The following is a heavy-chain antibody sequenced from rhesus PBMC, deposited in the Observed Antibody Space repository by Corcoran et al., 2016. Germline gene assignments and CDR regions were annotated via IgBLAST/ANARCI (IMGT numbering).Heavy chain of an antibody. CDR3: AIQSDYSPNQTDY. D-gene: IGHD2-2*01. CDR2: SNGNSGST. Sequence: QVQLQESGPGLVTPSETLSLTCTVSGASIRSSWWSWTRQPPGKGLEWMGESNGNSGSTNYNPSLKSRVTISRDTSKNQFSLKLSSVTAADTAVYYCAIQSDYSPNQTDYWGQGVLVTVSS. V-gene: IGHV4-80*01. CDR1: GASIRSSW. J-gene: IGHJ4*01.